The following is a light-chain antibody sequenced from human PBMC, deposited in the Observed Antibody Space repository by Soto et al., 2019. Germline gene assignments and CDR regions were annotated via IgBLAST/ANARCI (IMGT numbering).Light chain of an antibody. Sequence: EIVVTQSPATLSGSPGARVTLSCRARDSVTSYLAWYQQKPGQAPRLLIYGASTRATGIPARFSGSGSGTEFTLTISSLQSEDFAVYYCQQYNNWPRTFGQGTRLEN. V-gene: IGKV3-15*01. CDR3: QQYNNWPRT. J-gene: IGKJ5*01. CDR1: DSVTSY. CDR2: GAS.